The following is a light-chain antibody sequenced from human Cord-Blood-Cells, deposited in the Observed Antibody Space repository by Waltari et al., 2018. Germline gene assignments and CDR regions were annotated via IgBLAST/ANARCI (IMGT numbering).Light chain of an antibody. Sequence: DSQMTQSPSSLSPSVGDRVTITCRASQSISSYLNWYQQKPGKAPKLPIYAASSLQSGVPSRFSGSGSGTDFTLTISSLQPEDFATYYCQQSYSTPYTFGQGTKLEIK. V-gene: IGKV1-39*01. J-gene: IGKJ2*01. CDR1: QSISSY. CDR2: AAS. CDR3: QQSYSTPYT.